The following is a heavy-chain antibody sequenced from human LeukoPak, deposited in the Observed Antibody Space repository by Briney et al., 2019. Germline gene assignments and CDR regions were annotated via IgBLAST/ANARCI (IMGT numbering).Heavy chain of an antibody. J-gene: IGHJ4*02. D-gene: IGHD2-15*01. CDR2: ISSNGGST. CDR1: GFTFSSYW. V-gene: IGHV3-64D*09. CDR3: VSDKYCSGGSCYSGIGY. Sequence: GGSLRLSCAASGFTFSSYWMHWVRQAPGKGLEYVSAISSNGGSTYYADSVKGRFTISRDNSKNTLDLQMSSLRAEDTAVYYCVSDKYCSGGSCYSGIGYWGQGTLVTVSS.